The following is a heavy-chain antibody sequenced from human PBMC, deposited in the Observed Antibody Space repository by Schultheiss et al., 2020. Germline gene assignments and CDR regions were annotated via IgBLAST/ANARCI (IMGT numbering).Heavy chain of an antibody. CDR2: MNPNNGNT. V-gene: IGHV1-18*01. CDR1: GYTFTSYG. Sequence: ASVKVSCKASGYTFTSYGISWVRQAPGQGLEWMGWMNPNNGNTGYAQKFQGRVTITRDTSTSTAYMELRSLRSDDTAVYYCARKDDWLLVFDYWGQGTLVTVSS. CDR3: ARKDDWLLVFDY. D-gene: IGHD3-9*01. J-gene: IGHJ4*02.